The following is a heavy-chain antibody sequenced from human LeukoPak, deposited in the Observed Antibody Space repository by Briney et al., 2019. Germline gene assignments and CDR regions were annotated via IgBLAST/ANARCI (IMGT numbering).Heavy chain of an antibody. J-gene: IGHJ6*03. V-gene: IGHV3-48*03. CDR3: ARESLGYCSGSTSYYFYMDF. D-gene: IGHD2-15*01. CDR2: ISGSSSTI. Sequence: PGGSLRLSCAASGFTFSSYEMNWVRQAPGKGLEWLSYISGSSSTIYYADSVKGRFTISRDNAKNSQYLQMNSLRAEDTAVYYCARESLGYCSGSTSYYFYMDFWGKGTTVTVSS. CDR1: GFTFSSYE.